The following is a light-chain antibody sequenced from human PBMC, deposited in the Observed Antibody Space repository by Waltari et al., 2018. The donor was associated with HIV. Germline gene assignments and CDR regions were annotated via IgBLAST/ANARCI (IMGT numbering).Light chain of an antibody. CDR3: SSYAATTTIV. J-gene: IGLJ3*02. V-gene: IGLV2-14*01. Sequence: QSVLTQPASVSGSPGQSITISCTGTNSDIGAYDYVSWYQQHPGKAPKLLLYEVTIRSPGISYRFSGSKSGNTASMTISGLQAEDEAHYYCSSYAATTTIVFGGGTRLTVL. CDR1: NSDIGAYDY. CDR2: EVT.